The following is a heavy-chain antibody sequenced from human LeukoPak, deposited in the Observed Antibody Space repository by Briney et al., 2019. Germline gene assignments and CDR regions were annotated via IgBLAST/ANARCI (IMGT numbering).Heavy chain of an antibody. CDR2: MNPNSGGT. D-gene: IGHD5-18*01. Sequence: ASVKVSCKASGYSFTAYYMHWVRQAPGQGLEWMGWMNPNSGGTNYAQKFQGRVTMTRDTSISTAYMELSRLRSDDTAVYYCARDRSPAPGRSYGRGHFDYWGQGTLVTVSS. CDR1: GYSFTAYY. CDR3: ARDRSPAPGRSYGRGHFDY. V-gene: IGHV1-2*02. J-gene: IGHJ4*02.